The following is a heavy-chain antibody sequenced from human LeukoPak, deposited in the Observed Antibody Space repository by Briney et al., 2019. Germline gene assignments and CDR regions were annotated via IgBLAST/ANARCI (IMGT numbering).Heavy chain of an antibody. D-gene: IGHD3-3*01. J-gene: IGHJ5*02. V-gene: IGHV4-4*07. CDR1: GGSISSYY. Sequence: SETLSLTCTVSGGSISSYYWSWIRQPAGKGLEWIGRIYTSGSTNYNPSLKSRVTMSVDTSKNQFSLKLSSVTAADTAVYYCARGGPPVTIFGVVISWFDPWGQGTLVTVSP. CDR3: ARGGPPVTIFGVVISWFDP. CDR2: IYTSGST.